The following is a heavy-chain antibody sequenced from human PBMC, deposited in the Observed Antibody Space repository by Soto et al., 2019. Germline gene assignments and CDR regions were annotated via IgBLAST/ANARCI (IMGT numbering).Heavy chain of an antibody. V-gene: IGHV3-30*19. J-gene: IGHJ1*01. CDR1: GFTFRSYV. CDR3: ARWGTTGGLDV. Sequence: QVQLVESGGGVVQPGTSLRVSCVGSGFTFRSYVIHWVRQAPGKGLEWVALTSYDGSDKYYGDSVRGRFTISRDNSRNTGDLKMDSLRLEDTALYYCARWGTTGGLDVWGQGTLVSVS. D-gene: IGHD3-16*01. CDR2: TSYDGSDK.